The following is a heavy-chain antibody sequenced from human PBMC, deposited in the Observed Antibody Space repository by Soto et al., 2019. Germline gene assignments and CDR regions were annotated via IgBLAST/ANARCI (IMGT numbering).Heavy chain of an antibody. V-gene: IGHV4-31*02. CDR1: GGSITTGGRY. D-gene: IGHD1-1*01. J-gene: IGHJ3*02. Sequence: QVRLQEGGPGLVKPSQTLSLKCSVSGGSITTGGRYWSWIRQLPGKGLEWIGDIYYSGNTYYNASRKSRVTISVEAAKNQFTLKLSSVTAADTAVYYCAQALVFTGGDGFDIWGQGRLVTVSS. CDR3: AQALVFTGGDGFDI. CDR2: IYYSGNT.